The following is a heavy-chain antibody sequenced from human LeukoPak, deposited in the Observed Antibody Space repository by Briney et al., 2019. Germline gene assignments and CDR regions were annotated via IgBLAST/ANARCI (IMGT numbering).Heavy chain of an antibody. D-gene: IGHD3-10*01. CDR1: GFTFSNAW. V-gene: IGHV3-15*01. CDR2: TKSKTDGGTT. Sequence: GGSLRLSCAASGFTFSNAWMSWVRQAPGKGLEWVGRTKSKTDGGTTDYAAPVKGRFTISRDDSKNTLYLQMNSLKTEDTAVYYCTTDPGLLGGQGTLVTVSS. J-gene: IGHJ4*02. CDR3: TTDPGLL.